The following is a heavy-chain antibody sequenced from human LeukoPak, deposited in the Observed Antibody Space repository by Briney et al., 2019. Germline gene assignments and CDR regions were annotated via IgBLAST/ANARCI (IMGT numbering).Heavy chain of an antibody. V-gene: IGHV1-2*02. CDR1: GYTFTGYY. Sequence: ASVKVSCKASGYTFTGYYMHWVRQAPGQGLEWMGWINPNSGGTNYAQKFQGRVTMTRDTSISTAYMELSSLRSEDTAVYYCARAAVGVGATSYYFDYWGQGTLVTVSS. CDR3: ARAAVGVGATSYYFDY. CDR2: INPNSGGT. J-gene: IGHJ4*02. D-gene: IGHD1-26*01.